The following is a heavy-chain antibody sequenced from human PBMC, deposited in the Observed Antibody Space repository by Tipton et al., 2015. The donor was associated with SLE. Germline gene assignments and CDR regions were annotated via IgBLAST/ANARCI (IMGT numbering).Heavy chain of an antibody. CDR3: ASHVAGDAFDI. Sequence: TLSLTCTVSVGSISRGSYYWSWIRQPAGKGLEWIGRLFTSGSTNYTPALKSRVTISVDTSKNHFSLTLSSASAADTAVYYCASHVAGDAFDIWGQGTMVTVSS. CDR1: VGSISRGSYY. J-gene: IGHJ3*02. V-gene: IGHV4-61*02. D-gene: IGHD2-21*01. CDR2: LFTSGST.